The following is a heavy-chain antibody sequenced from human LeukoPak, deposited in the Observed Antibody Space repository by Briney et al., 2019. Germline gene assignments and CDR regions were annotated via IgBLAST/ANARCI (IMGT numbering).Heavy chain of an antibody. J-gene: IGHJ6*02. CDR1: GFTFSNAW. CDR2: IKSKTDGGTT. V-gene: IGHV3-15*01. CDR3: TTDRGYIYYYYGMDV. D-gene: IGHD1-1*01. Sequence: GGSLRLSCAASGFTFSNAWMSWVRQAPGKGLEWVGRIKSKTDGGTTDYAAPVKGRFTISRDDSKNTLYLQMNSLKTEDTAVYYCTTDRGYIYYYYGMDVWGQGTTVTVSS.